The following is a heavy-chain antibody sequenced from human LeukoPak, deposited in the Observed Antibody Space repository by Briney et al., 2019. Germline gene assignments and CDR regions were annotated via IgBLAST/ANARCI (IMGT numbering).Heavy chain of an antibody. D-gene: IGHD6-19*01. J-gene: IGHJ4*02. V-gene: IGHV1-8*01. Sequence: ASVKVSCKASGYTFTSYDINWVRQATGQGLEWMGWMNPNSGNTGYAQKFQGRVTMTRNTSISTTYMELSSLRSEDTAVYYCARVHSSGWLIVSYWGQGTLVTVSS. CDR2: MNPNSGNT. CDR1: GYTFTSYD. CDR3: ARVHSSGWLIVSY.